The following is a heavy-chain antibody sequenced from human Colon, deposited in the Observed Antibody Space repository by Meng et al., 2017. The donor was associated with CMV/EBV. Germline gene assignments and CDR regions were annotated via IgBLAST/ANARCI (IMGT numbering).Heavy chain of an antibody. D-gene: IGHD3-10*01. CDR1: GFSLSTIGMG. CDR3: AHRPYGSGSYFFDY. CDR2: IYWDDDK. V-gene: IGHV2-5*02. Sequence: QITLHESGPTLSKPPQTLTLTCTFSGFSLSTIGMGVGWIRQPPGKALEWLGVIYWDDDKRYSPSLKSRLTITKDTSKNQVVLTMTNLDPLDTATYYCAHRPYGSGSYFFDYWGQGTLVTVSS. J-gene: IGHJ4*02.